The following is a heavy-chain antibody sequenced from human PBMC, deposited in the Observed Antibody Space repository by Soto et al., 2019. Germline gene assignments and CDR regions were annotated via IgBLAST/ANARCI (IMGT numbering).Heavy chain of an antibody. CDR3: ARNYYDSSGYYHIDY. Sequence: SGPTLVNPTQTLTLTCTFSGFSLSTSGMCVSWIRQPPGKALEWLALIDWDDDKYYSTSLKTRLTISKDTSKNQVVLTMTNMDPVDTATYYCARNYYDSSGYYHIDYRGQGTLVTVSS. V-gene: IGHV2-70*01. CDR1: GFSLSTSGMC. J-gene: IGHJ4*02. D-gene: IGHD3-22*01. CDR2: IDWDDDK.